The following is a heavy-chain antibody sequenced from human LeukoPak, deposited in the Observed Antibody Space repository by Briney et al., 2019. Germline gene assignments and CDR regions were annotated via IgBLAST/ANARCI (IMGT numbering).Heavy chain of an antibody. CDR3: AREDSSNWYMGH. Sequence: QPGRSLRLSCATSGFTFSHYGIHWVRQAPGKGPEWVAVIWSDGSRKEYADSVQGRFTISRDSSKSTVDLQLNSLRVEDTAVYYCAREDSSNWYMGHWGQGTLVTVSS. J-gene: IGHJ4*02. D-gene: IGHD6-13*01. V-gene: IGHV3-33*01. CDR1: GFTFSHYG. CDR2: IWSDGSRK.